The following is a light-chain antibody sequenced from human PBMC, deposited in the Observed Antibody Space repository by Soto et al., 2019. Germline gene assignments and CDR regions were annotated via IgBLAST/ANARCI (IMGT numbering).Light chain of an antibody. CDR2: GAS. CDR3: QHYGHALWA. V-gene: IGKV3-20*01. CDR1: QNVVGYK. Sequence: EVVFTQSPGTLSLSPGERATLSCRASQNVVGYKLAWYQQKPGQSPRLLMSGASRRATGVPDRFSGSGSGTDFTLTISRLEPEDFAVYYCQHYGHALWAFGQGTKVDIK. J-gene: IGKJ1*01.